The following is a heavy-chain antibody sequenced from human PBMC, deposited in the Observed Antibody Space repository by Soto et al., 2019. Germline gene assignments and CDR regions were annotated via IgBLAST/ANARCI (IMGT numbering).Heavy chain of an antibody. J-gene: IGHJ4*02. D-gene: IGHD6-13*01. Sequence: SETLSLTCTVSGGSISSYYWSWIRQPPGKGLEWIGYIYYSGSTNYNPSLKSRVTISVDTSMNQFSLKLSSVTAADTAVYYCARVSIAAAGTVDYWGQGTLVTVSS. V-gene: IGHV4-59*01. CDR2: IYYSGST. CDR1: GGSISSYY. CDR3: ARVSIAAAGTVDY.